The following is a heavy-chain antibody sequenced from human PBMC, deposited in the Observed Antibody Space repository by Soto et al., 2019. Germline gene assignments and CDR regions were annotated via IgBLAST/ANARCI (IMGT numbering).Heavy chain of an antibody. V-gene: IGHV4-31*03. CDR1: GGSISSGGYY. J-gene: IGHJ4*02. CDR3: AREGRRHSYGSWTGGVDY. CDR2: IYYSGST. Sequence: QVQLQESGPGLVKPSQTLSLTCTVSGGSISSGGYYWSWIRQHPGKGLEWIGYIYYSGSTYYNPSLKSRVTMSVDTAKNQFSLKLSSLTAADAVVYYCAREGRRHSYGSWTGGVDYWGQGTLVTVSS. D-gene: IGHD3-10*01.